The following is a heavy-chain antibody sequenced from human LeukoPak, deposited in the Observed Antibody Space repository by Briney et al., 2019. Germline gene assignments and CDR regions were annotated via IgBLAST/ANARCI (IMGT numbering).Heavy chain of an antibody. CDR1: GFTFSSYG. Sequence: PGGSLRLSCAASGFTFSSYGMHWVRQAPGKGLEWVSAISGSGGSTYYADSVKGRFTISRDNSKNTLYLQMNSLRAEDTAVYYCAKDRSSGPQDFDYWGQGTLVTVSS. CDR2: ISGSGGST. J-gene: IGHJ4*02. CDR3: AKDRSSGPQDFDY. V-gene: IGHV3-23*01. D-gene: IGHD6-19*01.